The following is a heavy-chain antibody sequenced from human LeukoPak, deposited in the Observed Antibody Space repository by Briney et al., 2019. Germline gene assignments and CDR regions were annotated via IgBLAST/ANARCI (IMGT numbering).Heavy chain of an antibody. D-gene: IGHD3-9*01. CDR3: ARDQAATNTQVRFCLD. V-gene: IGHV1-18*01. CDR2: ISAYNGNT. Sequence: ASVKLSCTASGYTFTSYGISWVRRTPGQGLEWIGWISAYNGNTNFAQKLQGRVTMTTDTSTSTAYMDLRSLRSDDTAVYYCARDQAATNTQVRFCLDWGQGTLVTVSS. CDR1: GYTFTSYG. J-gene: IGHJ4*02.